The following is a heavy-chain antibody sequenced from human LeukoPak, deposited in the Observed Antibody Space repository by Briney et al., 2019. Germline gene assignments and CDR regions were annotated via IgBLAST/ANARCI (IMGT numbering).Heavy chain of an antibody. CDR3: ARGECTSTTCYGFDFDY. Sequence: ASVKVSCKASGYTFTGYYIHWVLQAPGQGLEWMGWINPNSGGTNCAHNFQGRVTMTRDTSISTAYMELSSLRSDDTAIYYCARGECTSTTCYGFDFDYWGQGTLVTVSS. D-gene: IGHD2-2*01. CDR1: GYTFTGYY. CDR2: INPNSGGT. V-gene: IGHV1-2*02. J-gene: IGHJ4*02.